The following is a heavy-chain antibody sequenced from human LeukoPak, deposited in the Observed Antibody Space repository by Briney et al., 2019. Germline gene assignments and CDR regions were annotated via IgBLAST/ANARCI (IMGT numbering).Heavy chain of an antibody. D-gene: IGHD3-22*01. CDR2: ISYDGNNK. Sequence: GGSLRLSCVASGFTLNFYGMHWVRQAPGKGVEWVAFISYDGNNKYYGDSVKGRFTVSKDNSKNTVFLQMSSLRVEDTAVFYCAKGAYYYDSSAQYFFDYWGQGTLVTVSS. J-gene: IGHJ4*02. CDR3: AKGAYYYDSSAQYFFDY. V-gene: IGHV3-30*18. CDR1: GFTLNFYG.